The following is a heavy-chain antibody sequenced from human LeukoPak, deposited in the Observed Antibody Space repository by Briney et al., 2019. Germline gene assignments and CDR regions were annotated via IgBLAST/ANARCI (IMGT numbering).Heavy chain of an antibody. V-gene: IGHV3-7*01. CDR3: ARGDDDSIYRPFRI. J-gene: IGHJ3*02. Sequence: GGSLRLSCVASGFSISTYWMSWVRQAPGKGLEWVAGIKKDGSENYSVDSVKGRFTISRDNAKNSLYLQMNSLRAEDTAVFYCARGDDDSIYRPFRIRGQGTKVTVSS. CDR1: GFSISTYW. D-gene: IGHD4-11*01. CDR2: IKKDGSEN.